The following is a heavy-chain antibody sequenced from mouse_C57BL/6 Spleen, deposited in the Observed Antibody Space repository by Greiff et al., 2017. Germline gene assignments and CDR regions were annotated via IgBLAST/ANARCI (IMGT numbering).Heavy chain of an antibody. CDR2: IDPSDSYT. CDR1: GYTFTSYW. CDR3: ARSDSSGYVD. Sequence: QVQLQQPGAELVMPGASVKLSCKASGYTFTSYWMHWVKQRPGQGLEWIGEIDPSDSYTNYNQKFKGKSTLTVDKSSSTAYMQLSSLTSEDSAVYYCARSDSSGYVDWGQGTTLTVSS. V-gene: IGHV1-69*01. D-gene: IGHD3-2*02. J-gene: IGHJ2*01.